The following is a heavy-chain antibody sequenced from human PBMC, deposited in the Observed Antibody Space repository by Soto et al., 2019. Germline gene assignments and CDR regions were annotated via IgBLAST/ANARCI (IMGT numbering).Heavy chain of an antibody. CDR2: IYYSGST. CDR1: GGSISSYY. Sequence: SETLSLTCTVSGGSISSYYWSWIRQPPGKGLEWIGYIYYSGSTNYNPSLKSRVTISVDTSKNQFSLKLSSVTAADTAVYYCARDLGYCSSTSCGYFDYWGQGTLVTVSS. D-gene: IGHD2-2*03. J-gene: IGHJ4*02. CDR3: ARDLGYCSSTSCGYFDY. V-gene: IGHV4-59*01.